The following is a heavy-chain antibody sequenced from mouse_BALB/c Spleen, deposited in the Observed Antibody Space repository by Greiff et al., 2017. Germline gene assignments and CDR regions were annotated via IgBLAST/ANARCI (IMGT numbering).Heavy chain of an antibody. D-gene: IGHD1-1*01. V-gene: IGHV2-9*02. J-gene: IGHJ1*01. CDR1: GFSLTSYG. CDR2: IWAGGST. Sequence: QVQLKQSGPGLVAPSQSLSITCTVSGFSLTSYGVHWVRQPPGKGLEWLGVIWAGGSTNYNSALMSRLSISKDNSKSQVFLKMNSLQTDDTAMYYCARGYYGTYWYFDVWGAGTTVTVSS. CDR3: ARGYYGTYWYFDV.